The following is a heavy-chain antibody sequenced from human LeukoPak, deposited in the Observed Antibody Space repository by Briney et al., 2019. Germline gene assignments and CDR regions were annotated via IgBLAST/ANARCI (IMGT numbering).Heavy chain of an antibody. V-gene: IGHV4-61*02. J-gene: IGHJ4*02. CDR2: IYPSGST. D-gene: IGHD5-18*01. CDR1: GGSINSGSYF. CDR3: SRGDYSYGFD. Sequence: TPSLTCTVSGGSINSGSYFWSWIRQPAGKGLEWIGRIYPSGSTNYNPSLKSRVTISVDLSKNQFSLKLSSVTAADTAVYYCSRGDYSYGFDWGQGTLVTVSS.